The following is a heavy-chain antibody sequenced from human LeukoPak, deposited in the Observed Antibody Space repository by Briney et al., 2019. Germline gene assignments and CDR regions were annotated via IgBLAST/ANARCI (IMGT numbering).Heavy chain of an antibody. V-gene: IGHV3-21*01. D-gene: IGHD4-23*01. Sequence: PGGSLRLSCAASGFTFSSYSMNWVRQAPGKGLEWVSSISGSSGYIYYADSVKGRFTISRDNAKNSLYLQMNSLRAEDTAMYYCARGDYGGDYFDYWGQGTLVTVSS. J-gene: IGHJ4*02. CDR1: GFTFSSYS. CDR3: ARGDYGGDYFDY. CDR2: ISGSSGYI.